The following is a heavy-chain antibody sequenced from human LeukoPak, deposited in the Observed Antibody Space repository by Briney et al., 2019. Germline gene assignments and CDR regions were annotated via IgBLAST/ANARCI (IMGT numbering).Heavy chain of an antibody. V-gene: IGHV3-66*01. J-gene: IGHJ4*02. CDR2: IYSGGST. CDR3: ARDLSGSGGY. D-gene: IGHD1-26*01. CDR1: GFTFSSYW. Sequence: QSGGSLRLSCAASGFTFSSYWMSWVRQAPGKGLEWVSVIYSGGSTYYADSVKGRFTISRDNSKNTLYLQMNSLRAEDTAVYYCARDLSGSGGYWGQGTLVTVSS.